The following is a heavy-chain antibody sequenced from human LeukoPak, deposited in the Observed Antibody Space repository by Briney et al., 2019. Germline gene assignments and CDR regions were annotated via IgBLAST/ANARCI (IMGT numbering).Heavy chain of an antibody. J-gene: IGHJ6*02. CDR2: IKQDGSEK. Sequence: GGSLRLSCAASGFTFSSYWMSWVRQAPGKGLEWVANIKQDGSEKYHVDFVKGRFTISRDNAKNSLYLQMNSLRAEDTAVYYCAREDIVVVVAAAYYYYGMDVWGQGTTVTVSS. D-gene: IGHD2-15*01. V-gene: IGHV3-7*01. CDR3: AREDIVVVVAAAYYYYGMDV. CDR1: GFTFSSYW.